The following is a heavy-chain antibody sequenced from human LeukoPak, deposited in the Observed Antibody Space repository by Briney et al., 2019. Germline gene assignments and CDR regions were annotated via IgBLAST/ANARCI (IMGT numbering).Heavy chain of an antibody. CDR3: AKGGTGDCSRTSCLYYFDY. V-gene: IGHV3-23*01. J-gene: IGHJ4*02. CDR1: GFTFSSYA. CDR2: ISGSGDST. Sequence: GGSLRLSCAASGFTFSSYAMNWVRQAPGKGLEWVSTISGSGDSTCYADSVKGRFTISRDNSKNTLHLQMNSLRAEDTAAYYCAKGGTGDCSRTSCLYYFDYWGQGTLVTVSS. D-gene: IGHD2-2*01.